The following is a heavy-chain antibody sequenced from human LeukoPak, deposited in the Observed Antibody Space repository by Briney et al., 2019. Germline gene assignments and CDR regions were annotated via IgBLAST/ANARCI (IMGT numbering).Heavy chain of an antibody. V-gene: IGHV1-69*04. J-gene: IGHJ4*02. CDR3: ATELDDSSGYY. Sequence: SVKVSCKASGGTFSSYAISWVRQAPGQGLEWMGRIIPILGIANYAQKFQGRVTITADKSTSTAYMELSSLRSEDTAVYYCATELDDSSGYYWGQGTLVTVSS. D-gene: IGHD3-22*01. CDR2: IIPILGIA. CDR1: GGTFSSYA.